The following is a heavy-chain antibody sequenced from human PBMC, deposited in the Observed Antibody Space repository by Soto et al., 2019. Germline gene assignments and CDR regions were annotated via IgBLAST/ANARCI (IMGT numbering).Heavy chain of an antibody. CDR1: GFNFSSYS. Sequence: EVQLVESGGGLVKPGGSLRLSCAASGFNFSSYSMNWVRQAPGKGLEWVSSISSSSSYIYYADSVKGRFTISRDNAKNSLYLQMNSLRAEDTAVYYCARDYGDYVPAFDIWGQGTMVTVSS. V-gene: IGHV3-21*01. CDR2: ISSSSSYI. D-gene: IGHD4-17*01. CDR3: ARDYGDYVPAFDI. J-gene: IGHJ3*02.